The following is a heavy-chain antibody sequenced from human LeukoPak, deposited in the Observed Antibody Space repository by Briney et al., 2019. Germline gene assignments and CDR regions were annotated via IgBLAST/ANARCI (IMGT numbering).Heavy chain of an antibody. V-gene: IGHV3-23*01. J-gene: IGHJ6*02. CDR3: AKINRDGMDV. Sequence: GGSLRLSCAASGFTFSNYDMTWVRQAPGKGLEWVASITGSGGSTYYADSVKGRFTISRDNSKNTLYLQMNSLRSEDTAVIYCAKINRDGMDVWGQGTTVTVSS. CDR2: ITGSGGST. CDR1: GFTFSNYD.